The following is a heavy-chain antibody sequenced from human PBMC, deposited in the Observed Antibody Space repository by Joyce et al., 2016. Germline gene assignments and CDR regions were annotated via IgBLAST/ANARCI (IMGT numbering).Heavy chain of an antibody. CDR2: INSGSNSI. D-gene: IGHD1-1*01. V-gene: IGHV3-48*04. J-gene: IGHJ4*02. CDR3: AVRDGTYSFDC. CDR1: GLPFSDYS. Sequence: EVQLVESGGGLVQPGGSLRLSCVASGLPFSDYSMNWVRQAPGKGLEWVSYINSGSNSIYYADSVKGRFTISRDNAKNSLYLQMNSLGAEDTAVYYCAVRDGTYSFDCWGQGTLVTVSS.